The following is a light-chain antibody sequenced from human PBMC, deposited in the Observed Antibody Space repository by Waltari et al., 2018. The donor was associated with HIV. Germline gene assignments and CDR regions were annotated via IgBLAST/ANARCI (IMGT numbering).Light chain of an antibody. Sequence: DIVMTQSPASLTVSLGERATIHCKSSQSLLFTSNKKNYLAWYQQKPGQSPKLLIYRASTRHARVPDRFSGSGSGTDFTLTITGLQPEDVAVYFCQQYYSTPPTFGQGTKVEIK. CDR1: QSLLFTSNKKNY. CDR2: RAS. J-gene: IGKJ1*01. V-gene: IGKV4-1*01. CDR3: QQYYSTPPT.